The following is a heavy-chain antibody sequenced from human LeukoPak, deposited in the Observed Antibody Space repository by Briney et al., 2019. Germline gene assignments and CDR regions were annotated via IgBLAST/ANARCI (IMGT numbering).Heavy chain of an antibody. CDR2: VSWNSGSI. CDR1: GFTFDDYA. Sequence: GGSLRLSCAASGFTFDDYAMHWVRQAPGKGLEWVSGVSWNSGSIGYADSVKGRFTISRDNAKNSLYLQMNSLRAEDTASYYCAKDNGSGSYYKSGYYYYGMDVWGQGTTVTVSS. J-gene: IGHJ6*02. D-gene: IGHD3-10*01. V-gene: IGHV3-9*01. CDR3: AKDNGSGSYYKSGYYYYGMDV.